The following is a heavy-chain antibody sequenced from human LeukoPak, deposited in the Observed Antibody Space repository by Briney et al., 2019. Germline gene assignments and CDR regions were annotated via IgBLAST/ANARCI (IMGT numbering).Heavy chain of an antibody. Sequence: PSETLSLTCTVSGGSISSYYWSWIRQPAGKGLEWIGRIYTSGSTNYNPSLKSRVTMSVDTSKNQFSLKLSSVTAADTAVYYCASPGGYSGYDLFDYWGQGTLVTVSS. CDR3: ASPGGYSGYDLFDY. V-gene: IGHV4-4*07. J-gene: IGHJ4*02. CDR1: GGSISSYY. D-gene: IGHD5-12*01. CDR2: IYTSGST.